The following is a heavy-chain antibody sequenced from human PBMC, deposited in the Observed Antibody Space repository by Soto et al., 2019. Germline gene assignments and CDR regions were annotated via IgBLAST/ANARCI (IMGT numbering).Heavy chain of an antibody. Sequence: GASVKVSCKASGYTFTSYYMHWVRQAPGQGLEWMGIINPSGGSTSYAQKFQGRVTMTRDTSTSTVYMELSSLRSEDTAVYYCARDEAYGDYGSSSLYGMDVWGQGTTVTVPS. D-gene: IGHD4-17*01. CDR3: ARDEAYGDYGSSSLYGMDV. J-gene: IGHJ6*02. CDR1: GYTFTSYY. V-gene: IGHV1-46*01. CDR2: INPSGGST.